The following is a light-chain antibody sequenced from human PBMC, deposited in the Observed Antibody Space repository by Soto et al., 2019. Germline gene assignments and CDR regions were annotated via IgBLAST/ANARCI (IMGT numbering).Light chain of an antibody. CDR3: QQLNSYPPT. CDR2: AAS. V-gene: IGKV1-9*01. J-gene: IGKJ2*01. CDR1: QGISSY. Sequence: IPLTQSPSSLSASVGDRVTITCRASQGISSYLAWYQQKPVKAPKLLIYAASTLQSGVPSRFSGSGSGTDFTLTISSLQPEDFATYYCQQLNSYPPTFGQGTKLEIK.